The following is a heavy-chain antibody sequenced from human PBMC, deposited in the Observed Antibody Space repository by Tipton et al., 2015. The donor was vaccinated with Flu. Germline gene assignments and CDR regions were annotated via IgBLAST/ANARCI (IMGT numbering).Heavy chain of an antibody. CDR1: GDSIRGAYY. J-gene: IGHJ6*02. Sequence: TLSLTCSVSGDSIRGAYYWGWIRQPPGKGLEWIGNIFHTGNIYYNPSLKSRLTLSVDTSKNQFSLKLSSVTAADTAMYYCARDQGFGDGLTYDYYALGVWGQGTTVTVSS. D-gene: IGHD3-10*01. V-gene: IGHV4-38-2*02. CDR3: ARDQGFGDGLTYDYYALGV. CDR2: IFHTGNI.